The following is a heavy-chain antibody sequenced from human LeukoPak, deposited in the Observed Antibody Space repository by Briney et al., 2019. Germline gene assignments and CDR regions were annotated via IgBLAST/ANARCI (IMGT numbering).Heavy chain of an antibody. D-gene: IGHD6-19*01. V-gene: IGHV1-8*02. J-gene: IGHJ6*02. CDR2: MNPNSGNT. CDR1: GYTFTSYG. CDR3: ARVISSGWSYYYYYGMDV. Sequence: EASVKVSCKASGYTFTSYGISWVRQATGQGLEWMGWMNPNSGNTGYAQKFQGRVTMTRNTSISTAYMELSSLRSEDTAVYYCARVISSGWSYYYYYGMDVWGQGTTVTVSS.